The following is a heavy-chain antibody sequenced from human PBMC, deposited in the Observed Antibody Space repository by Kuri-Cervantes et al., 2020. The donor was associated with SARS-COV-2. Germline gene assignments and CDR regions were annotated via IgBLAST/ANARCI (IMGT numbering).Heavy chain of an antibody. Sequence: QTLALPCAIPGDRVSSKSADWHWLRQSPSRGLEWLGRTYYRSKWYNDYAVSVKSRITINPDTSKNQFSLQLNSVTPEDTAVYYCARVFNGYSYGYDYYYYGMDVWGQGTTVTVSS. D-gene: IGHD5-18*01. CDR2: TYYRSKWYN. CDR3: ARVFNGYSYGYDYYYYGMDV. V-gene: IGHV6-1*01. CDR1: GDRVSSKSAD. J-gene: IGHJ6*02.